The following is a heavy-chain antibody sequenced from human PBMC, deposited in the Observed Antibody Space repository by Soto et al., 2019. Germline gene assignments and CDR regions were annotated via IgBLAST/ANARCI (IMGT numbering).Heavy chain of an antibody. D-gene: IGHD1-7*01. CDR2: ISSNGGTT. CDR1: GFTFSSYD. Sequence: EVQLAESGGGMVQHGGSLRLSCVASGFTFSSYDMHWVRQAPGKGLEYVSSISSNGGTTYYGNSVKRRFTISRDNSKNTLYLQMGSLRAEDMAVYYCVRRVSVNYDHWGQGTLVTVSS. V-gene: IGHV3-64*01. J-gene: IGHJ5*02. CDR3: VRRVSVNYDH.